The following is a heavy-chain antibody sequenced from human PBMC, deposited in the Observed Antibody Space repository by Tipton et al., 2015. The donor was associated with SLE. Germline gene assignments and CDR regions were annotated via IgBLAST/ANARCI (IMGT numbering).Heavy chain of an antibody. D-gene: IGHD6-19*01. J-gene: IGHJ6*02. CDR2: ISGGGGST. CDR3: ARAPTISVAGTTDPFGMDV. Sequence: SLRLSCATSGFTFSSYALSWVRRAPGKGLEWVSAISGGGGSTYYADFVKGRFSISIDKSKKTLFLQMRSLRVEDTGIYYCARAPTISVAGTTDPFGMDVWGPGTRVTVSS. CDR1: GFTFSSYA. V-gene: IGHV3-23*01.